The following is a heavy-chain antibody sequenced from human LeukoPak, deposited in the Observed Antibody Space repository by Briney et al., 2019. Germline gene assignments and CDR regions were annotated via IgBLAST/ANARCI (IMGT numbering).Heavy chain of an antibody. V-gene: IGHV3-7*01. CDR2: IKQDGSEK. CDR1: GFTFSSYW. D-gene: IGHD7-27*01. CDR3: ARDKMTGDSYFDY. Sequence: PGGSLRFSCAASGFTFSSYWMSWVRQAPGKGLEWVAHIKQDGSEKNYVDSVKGRFTISRDNAKNSLLLQMDGLRAEDTAVYYCARDKMTGDSYFDYWGQGILVTVSS. J-gene: IGHJ4*02.